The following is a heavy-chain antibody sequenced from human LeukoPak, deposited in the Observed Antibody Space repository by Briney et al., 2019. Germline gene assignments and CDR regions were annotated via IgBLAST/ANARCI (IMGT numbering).Heavy chain of an antibody. Sequence: GGSLRLSCAGSGFIFSTYAMSWVRQAPGKGLEWVSAISGSGGSTFYADSVKGRFTISRDNSKNTLYLQMNSLRADDTAIYYCARDFWSGYCDYWGQGTLVTVSS. CDR1: GFIFSTYA. J-gene: IGHJ4*02. V-gene: IGHV3-23*01. D-gene: IGHD3-3*01. CDR2: ISGSGGST. CDR3: ARDFWSGYCDY.